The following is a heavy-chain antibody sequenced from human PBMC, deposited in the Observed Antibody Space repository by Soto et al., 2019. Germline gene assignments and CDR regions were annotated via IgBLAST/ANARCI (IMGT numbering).Heavy chain of an antibody. D-gene: IGHD4-17*01. CDR1: GFTFSSYW. CDR3: AREVTVTTYFYYYYYMDV. CDR2: IKQDGSEK. J-gene: IGHJ6*03. Sequence: GGSLRLSCAASGFTFSSYWMSWVRQAPGKGLEWVANIKQDGSEKYYVDSVKGRFTISRDNAKNLLYLQMNSLRAEDTAVYYCAREVTVTTYFYYYYYMDVWGKGTTVTVSS. V-gene: IGHV3-7*01.